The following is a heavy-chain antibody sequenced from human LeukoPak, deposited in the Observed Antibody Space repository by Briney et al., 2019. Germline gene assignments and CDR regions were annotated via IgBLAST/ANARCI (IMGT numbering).Heavy chain of an antibody. J-gene: IGHJ5*02. D-gene: IGHD1-26*01. CDR3: ATLSYALGWFDP. CDR1: GGSFSGYY. CDR2: INHIGST. V-gene: IGHV4-34*01. Sequence: NPSETLSLTCAVYGGSFSGYYWSWIRQPPGKGLEWIGEINHIGSTNYNPSLKSRVTISVDTSKNQFSLKLSSVTAADTAVYYCATLSYALGWFDPWGQGTLVTVSS.